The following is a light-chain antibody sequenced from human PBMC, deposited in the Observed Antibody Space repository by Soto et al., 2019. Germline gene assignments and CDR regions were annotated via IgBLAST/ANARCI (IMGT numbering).Light chain of an antibody. V-gene: IGKV3-20*01. J-gene: IGKJ1*01. Sequence: EIVLTQSPGTLSLSPGERVTLSCRASQSISSSYLAWYQHKPGQAPRLLMYGTSSRATGIPDRFSGSGSGTDFTLTISRLEPEDFVVYYCQQYGDSPRTFGQGTKVEIK. CDR2: GTS. CDR1: QSISSSY. CDR3: QQYGDSPRT.